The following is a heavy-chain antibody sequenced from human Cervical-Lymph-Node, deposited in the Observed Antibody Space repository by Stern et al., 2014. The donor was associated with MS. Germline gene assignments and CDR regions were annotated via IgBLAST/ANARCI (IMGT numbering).Heavy chain of an antibody. CDR2: ISWNSGGI. V-gene: IGHV3-9*01. CDR3: AKGPCSRTRCPPEY. D-gene: IGHD2-2*01. J-gene: IGHJ4*02. CDR1: GFKFRDYA. Sequence: MQLVQSGGDLPQPGRSLRLSCVASGFKFRDYAMHWVRQAPGRGLEWVSSISWNSGGIDYTNSVKGRFTISRDNARNLVFLQMNSLRPEDTASYYCAKGPCSRTRCPPEYWGQGALVTVSS.